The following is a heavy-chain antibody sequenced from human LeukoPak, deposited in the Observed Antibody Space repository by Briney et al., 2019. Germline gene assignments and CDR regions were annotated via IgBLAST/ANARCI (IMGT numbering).Heavy chain of an antibody. CDR3: ARIIGVTGTDWFDP. CDR1: GFTFSDYY. J-gene: IGHJ5*02. CDR2: ISSSGSTI. V-gene: IGHV3-11*01. Sequence: GGSLRLSCAASGFTFSDYYMSWIRQAPGKGLEWISYISSSGSTIYYADSVKGRFTISRDNAKNSLYLQMNSLRADDTAVYYCARIIGVTGTDWFDPWGQGTLVTVSS. D-gene: IGHD6-13*01.